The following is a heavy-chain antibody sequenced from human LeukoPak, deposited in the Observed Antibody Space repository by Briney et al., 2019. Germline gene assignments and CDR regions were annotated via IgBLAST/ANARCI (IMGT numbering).Heavy chain of an antibody. D-gene: IGHD3-10*01. Sequence: GASVKVSCKASGGTFSSYAISWVRQAPGQGLEWIGWINPNSGDTNYAQKFQDRVAMTRDTSISTAYIELNFLRSDDTAVFYCARGDYYGSPKVVAAWGQGTLVTVSS. CDR1: GGTFSSYA. CDR2: INPNSGDT. CDR3: ARGDYYGSPKVVAA. V-gene: IGHV1-2*02. J-gene: IGHJ5*02.